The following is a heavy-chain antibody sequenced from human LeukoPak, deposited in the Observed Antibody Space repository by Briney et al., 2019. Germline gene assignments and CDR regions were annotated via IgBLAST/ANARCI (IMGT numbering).Heavy chain of an antibody. CDR1: GYTFTSYY. V-gene: IGHV1-46*01. J-gene: IGHJ4*02. Sequence: ASVRVSCKASGYTFTSYYMHWVRQAPGQGLEWMGIINPSGGSTSYAQKFRGRVTMTRDTSTSTVYMELSSLRSEDTAVYYCALGRALADYYFDYWGQGTLVTVSS. D-gene: IGHD1-26*01. CDR3: ALGRALADYYFDY. CDR2: INPSGGST.